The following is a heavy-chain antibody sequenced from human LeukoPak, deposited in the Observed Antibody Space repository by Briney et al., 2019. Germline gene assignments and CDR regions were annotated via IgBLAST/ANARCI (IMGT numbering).Heavy chain of an antibody. D-gene: IGHD6-6*01. CDR2: ISYDGSNK. CDR1: GFTFSSYG. J-gene: IGHJ4*02. Sequence: GRSLRLSCAASGFTFSSYGMHWVRQAPGKGLEWVAVISYDGSNKYYADSVKGRFTISRDNSRNTLYLQMNSLRAEDTAVYFCARTSSHYLDFWGQGTLVTVSS. V-gene: IGHV3-30*03. CDR3: ARTSSHYLDF.